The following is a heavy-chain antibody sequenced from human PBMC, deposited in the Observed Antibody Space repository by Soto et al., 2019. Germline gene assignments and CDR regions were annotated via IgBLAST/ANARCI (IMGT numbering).Heavy chain of an antibody. CDR2: IYYSGST. CDR3: ARASSHYDSGAYWFDP. D-gene: IGHD3-22*01. Sequence: SSETLSLTCTVSGGSISSGGYYWSWIRQHPGKGLEWIGYIYYSGSTYYNPSLKSRVTISIDTSKNQFSLKLSSVTAADTAVYYCARASSHYDSGAYWFDPWGQGTLVTVSS. V-gene: IGHV4-31*03. CDR1: GGSISSGGYY. J-gene: IGHJ5*02.